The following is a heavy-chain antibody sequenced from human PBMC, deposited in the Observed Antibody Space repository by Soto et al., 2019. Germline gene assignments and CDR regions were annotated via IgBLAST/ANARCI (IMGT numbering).Heavy chain of an antibody. D-gene: IGHD1-1*01. Sequence: PGGSLRLSCAASGFPFSSCAMTWVRQTPGKGLEWVSGISGSGGITYYADSVKGRFTISRDNSNNTLFLQMHSLRADDTAVYYCAKSLSASPNYFFDSWGQGTLVTVSS. CDR2: ISGSGGIT. CDR1: GFPFSSCA. V-gene: IGHV3-23*01. J-gene: IGHJ4*02. CDR3: AKSLSASPNYFFDS.